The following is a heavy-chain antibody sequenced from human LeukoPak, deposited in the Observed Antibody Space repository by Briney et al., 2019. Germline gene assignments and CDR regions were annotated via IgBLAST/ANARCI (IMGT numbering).Heavy chain of an antibody. V-gene: IGHV4-59*01. J-gene: IGHJ4*02. Sequence: SETLSLTCTVSGGSISSDYWSWIRQPPGKGLEWIGYIYYRGSTNYNPSLKSRVTISVDTSKNQFSLKLSSVTAADTAVYNCARLSGYSSGHYYSDYWGQGTLVTVSS. CDR1: GGSISSDY. CDR2: IYYRGST. D-gene: IGHD3-22*01. CDR3: ARLSGYSSGHYYSDY.